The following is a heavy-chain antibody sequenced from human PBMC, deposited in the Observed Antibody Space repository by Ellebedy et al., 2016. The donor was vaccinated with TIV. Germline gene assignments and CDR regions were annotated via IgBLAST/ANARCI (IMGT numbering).Heavy chain of an antibody. CDR3: ARALGSGPCY. Sequence: GESLKISXAASGFTFSSYWMSWVRQAPGKGLEWVANIKEDGSEKYYVDSVKGRFTISRDNAKNSVYLQMNSLRAEDTAVYYCARALGSGPCYWGQGTLVTVSS. D-gene: IGHD6-19*01. J-gene: IGHJ4*02. CDR1: GFTFSSYW. CDR2: IKEDGSEK. V-gene: IGHV3-7*01.